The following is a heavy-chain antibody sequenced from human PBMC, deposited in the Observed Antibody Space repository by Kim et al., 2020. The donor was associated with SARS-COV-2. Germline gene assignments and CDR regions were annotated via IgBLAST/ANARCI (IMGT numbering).Heavy chain of an antibody. CDR3: AKDHDIVVVVAAGDFDY. D-gene: IGHD2-15*01. J-gene: IGHJ4*02. V-gene: IGHV3-23*01. Sequence: VTGRSTISRDNSKNTLYLQMNSLRAEDTAVYYCAKDHDIVVVVAAGDFDYWGQGTLVTVSS.